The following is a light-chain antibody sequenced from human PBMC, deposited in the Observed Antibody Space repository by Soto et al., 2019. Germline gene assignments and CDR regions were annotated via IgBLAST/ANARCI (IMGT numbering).Light chain of an antibody. J-gene: IGLJ1*01. CDR3: SSYTSSSPLV. CDR1: SSDVGGYNY. CDR2: DVS. V-gene: IGLV2-14*01. Sequence: QSALTQPASVSGSPGQSITISCTGTSSDVGGYNYVSWYQQHPGKAPKLMIYDVSNRPSGVSNRFSGSKSGNTASLTISGLQAEDEADYYCSSYTSSSPLVFGTGTKFTVL.